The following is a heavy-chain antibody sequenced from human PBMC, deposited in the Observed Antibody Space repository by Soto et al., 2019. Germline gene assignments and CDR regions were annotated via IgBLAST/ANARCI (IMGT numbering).Heavy chain of an antibody. CDR1: GFTFSSYA. Sequence: GGSLRLSCAASGFTFSSYAMHWVRQAPGKGLEWVAVISYDGSNKYYADSVKGRFTISRDNSKNTLYLQMNSLRAEDTAVYYCARDPGIVVVEIDYWGQGTLVTVSS. D-gene: IGHD3-22*01. CDR3: ARDPGIVVVEIDY. J-gene: IGHJ4*02. V-gene: IGHV3-30-3*01. CDR2: ISYDGSNK.